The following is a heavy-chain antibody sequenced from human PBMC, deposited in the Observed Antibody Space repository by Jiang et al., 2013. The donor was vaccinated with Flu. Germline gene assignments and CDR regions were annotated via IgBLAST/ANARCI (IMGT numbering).Heavy chain of an antibody. CDR2: IYYSGST. CDR1: GGSISSYY. Sequence: GLVKPSETLSLTCTVSGGSISSYYWSWIRQPPGKGLEWIGYIYYSGSTNYNPSLKSRVTISVDTSKNQFSLKLSSVTAADTAVYYCARQGGHYDYVWGSYRPNWYFDLWGRGTLVTVSS. CDR3: ARQGGHYDYVWGSYRPNWYFDL. V-gene: IGHV4-59*08. D-gene: IGHD3-16*02. J-gene: IGHJ2*01.